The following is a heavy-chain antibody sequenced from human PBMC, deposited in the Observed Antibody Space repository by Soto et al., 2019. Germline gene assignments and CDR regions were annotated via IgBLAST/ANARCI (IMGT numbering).Heavy chain of an antibody. J-gene: IGHJ5*02. Sequence: QVQLVQSGAEVKKPGASVKVSCKASGYTFTSYGISWVRQAPGQRLEWMGWISAYNGNTNYAQKLQGRVTMTTDTSTSTAYMELRSLRSDDTAVYYCARVPYCGGDCYSGWFDPWGQGTLVTVSS. CDR1: GYTFTSYG. CDR2: ISAYNGNT. V-gene: IGHV1-18*01. CDR3: ARVPYCGGDCYSGWFDP. D-gene: IGHD2-21*02.